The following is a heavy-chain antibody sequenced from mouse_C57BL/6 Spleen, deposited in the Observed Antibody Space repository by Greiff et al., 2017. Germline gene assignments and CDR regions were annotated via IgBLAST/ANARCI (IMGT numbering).Heavy chain of an antibody. CDR3: ARERDYYDY. J-gene: IGHJ2*01. CDR2: INPGSGGT. Sequence: SGAELVRPGTSVKVSCKASGYAFTNYLIEWVKQRPGQGLEWIGVINPGSGGTNYNEKFKGKATLTADKSSSTAYMQLSSLTSEDSAVYFCARERDYYDYWGQGTTLTVSS. D-gene: IGHD1-1*01. CDR1: GYAFTNYL. V-gene: IGHV1-54*01.